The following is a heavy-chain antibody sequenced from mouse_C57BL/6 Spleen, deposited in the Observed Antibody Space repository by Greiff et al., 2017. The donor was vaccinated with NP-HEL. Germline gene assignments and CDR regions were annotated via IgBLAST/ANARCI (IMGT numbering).Heavy chain of an antibody. Sequence: QVQLQQPGAELVMPGASVKLSCKASGYTFTSYWMHWVKQRPGQGLEWIGEIDPSDSDTNYNQKFKGKSTLTVDKSSSTAYMQLSSLTSEDSAVYYCARWLLPLAMDYWGQGTSVTVSS. D-gene: IGHD1-2*01. V-gene: IGHV1-69*01. CDR1: GYTFTSYW. CDR3: ARWLLPLAMDY. J-gene: IGHJ4*01. CDR2: IDPSDSDT.